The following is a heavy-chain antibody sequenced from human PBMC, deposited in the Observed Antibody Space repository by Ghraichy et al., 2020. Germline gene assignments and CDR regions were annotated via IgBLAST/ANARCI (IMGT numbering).Heavy chain of an antibody. CDR3: AHGSGWLFDF. V-gene: IGHV2-5*02. D-gene: IGHD6-19*01. CDR1: GFSLSAPAVG. J-gene: IGHJ4*02. CDR2: IYWDDDN. Sequence: SGPTLVKPTQTLTLTYTFSGFSLSAPAVGVGWIRQPPGKAPEWLALIYWDDDNHFSPSLKNRLTLTKDTSKNHVVLTMTNMDPVDTATYYCAHGSGWLFDFWGQGILVTVSS.